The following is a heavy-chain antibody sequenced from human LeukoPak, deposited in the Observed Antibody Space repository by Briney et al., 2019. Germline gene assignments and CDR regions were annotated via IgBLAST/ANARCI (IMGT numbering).Heavy chain of an antibody. J-gene: IGHJ4*02. CDR2: INNRGTT. Sequence: SETLSPTCAVSGGSVSPHYWSWIRRALGKGLEWIGEINNRGTTNYSPSLRGRATISVDTSKNQFSLRLTSVTAADTAIYYCARVPLWWLTPFDFWGQGTLATVSS. CDR3: ARVPLWWLTPFDF. D-gene: IGHD5-12*01. V-gene: IGHV4-34*01. CDR1: GGSVSPHY.